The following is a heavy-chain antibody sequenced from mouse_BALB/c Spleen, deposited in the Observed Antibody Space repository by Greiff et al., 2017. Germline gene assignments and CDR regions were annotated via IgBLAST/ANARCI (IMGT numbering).Heavy chain of an antibody. CDR1: GYTFTSYW. Sequence: QVQLKESGAELARPGASVKLSCKASGYTFTSYWMQWVKQRPGQGLEWIGAIYPGDGDTRYTQKFKGKATLTADKSSSTAYMQLSSLASEDSAVYYCARGHYGSTDFDYWGQGTTLTVAS. J-gene: IGHJ2*01. CDR3: ARGHYGSTDFDY. CDR2: IYPGDGDT. V-gene: IGHV1-87*01. D-gene: IGHD1-1*01.